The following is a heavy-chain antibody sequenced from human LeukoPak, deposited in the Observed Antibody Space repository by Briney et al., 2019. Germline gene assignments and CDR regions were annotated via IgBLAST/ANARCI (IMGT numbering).Heavy chain of an antibody. CDR1: GYSISSGYY. CDR3: AREGIMTTFGGVIWFDP. CDR2: IYHSGST. D-gene: IGHD3-16*01. J-gene: IGHJ5*02. Sequence: SETLSLTCTVSGYSISSGYYWGWIRQPPGKGLEWIGSIYHSGSTYYNPSLKSRVTISVDTSKNQFSLKLSSVTAADTAVYYCAREGIMTTFGGVIWFDPWGQGTLVTVSS. V-gene: IGHV4-38-2*02.